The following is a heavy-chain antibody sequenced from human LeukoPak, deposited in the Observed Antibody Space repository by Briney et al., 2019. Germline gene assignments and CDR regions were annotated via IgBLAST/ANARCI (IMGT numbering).Heavy chain of an antibody. D-gene: IGHD6-25*01. Sequence: PSETLSLTCAVYGGSFSGYYWSWIRQPPGKGLEWIGEINHSGSTYYNPSLKSRVTISVDRSKNQFSLKLSSVTAADTAVYYCARDRGSRTGAFDYWGQGTLVTVSS. J-gene: IGHJ4*02. CDR1: GGSFSGYY. V-gene: IGHV4-34*01. CDR2: INHSGST. CDR3: ARDRGSRTGAFDY.